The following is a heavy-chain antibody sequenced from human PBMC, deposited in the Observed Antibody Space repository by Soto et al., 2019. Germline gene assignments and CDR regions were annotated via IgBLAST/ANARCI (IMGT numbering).Heavy chain of an antibody. CDR1: GFTVSSNY. J-gene: IGHJ4*02. D-gene: IGHD3-9*01. CDR3: ARTVTYYDILTGYYTAYYFDY. CDR2: IYSGGST. Sequence: GGSLRLSCAASGFTVSSNYMSWVRQAPGKGLEWVSVIYSGGSTYYADSVKGRFTISRDNSKSTLYLQMNSLRAEDTAVYYCARTVTYYDILTGYYTAYYFDYWGQGTLVTVLL. V-gene: IGHV3-66*01.